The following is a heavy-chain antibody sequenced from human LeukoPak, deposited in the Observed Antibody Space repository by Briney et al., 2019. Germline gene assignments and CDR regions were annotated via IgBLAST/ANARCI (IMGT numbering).Heavy chain of an antibody. Sequence: ASVKVSCKASGYTFTGYYMHWVRQAPGQGLEWMGWINPNSGGTNYAQKFQGWVTMTRDTSISTAYMELSSLRSEDTAVYYCARDTTSIAARPGLGLDYWGQGTLVTVSS. J-gene: IGHJ4*02. D-gene: IGHD6-6*01. CDR3: ARDTTSIAARPGLGLDY. CDR1: GYTFTGYY. V-gene: IGHV1-2*04. CDR2: INPNSGGT.